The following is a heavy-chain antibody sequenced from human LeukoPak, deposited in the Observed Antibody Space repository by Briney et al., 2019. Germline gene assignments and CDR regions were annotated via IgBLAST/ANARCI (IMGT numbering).Heavy chain of an antibody. Sequence: ASVKVSCKVSGYTLTELSMHWVRQAPGKGLEWMGGFDPEDGETIYAQKFQGRVTMTEDTSTDTAYMELSSLRSEDTAVYYCATGFYDILTGHWFGAFDIWGQGTMVTVSS. CDR1: GYTLTELS. J-gene: IGHJ3*02. V-gene: IGHV1-24*01. CDR3: ATGFYDILTGHWFGAFDI. CDR2: FDPEDGET. D-gene: IGHD3-9*01.